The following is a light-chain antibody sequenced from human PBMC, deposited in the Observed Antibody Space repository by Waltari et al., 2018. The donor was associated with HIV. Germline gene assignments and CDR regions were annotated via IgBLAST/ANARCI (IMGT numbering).Light chain of an antibody. V-gene: IGLV3-1*01. CDR2: EGN. CDR3: QAWDSTTAV. J-gene: IGLJ3*02. Sequence: SFEVTQPPSVSVSPGQTASLSCSGDDLGEKYTCWFQQKPGQSPALVIYEGNKRPSGIPERFSGSVSGNTATLTVSGTQTMDEADYYCQAWDSTTAVFGGGTKLTV. CDR1: DLGEKY.